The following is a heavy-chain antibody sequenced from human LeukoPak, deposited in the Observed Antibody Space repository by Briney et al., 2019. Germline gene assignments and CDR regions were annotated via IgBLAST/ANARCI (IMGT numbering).Heavy chain of an antibody. CDR2: MNPNSGNT. D-gene: IGHD6-13*01. V-gene: IGHV1-8*01. Sequence: ASVKVSCKASGYTFTSYDINWVRRATGQGLEWMGWMNPNSGNTGYAQKFQGRVTMTRNTSISTAYMELSSLRSEDTAVYYCARLKTAAGKNEGIDPWGQGTLVTVSS. J-gene: IGHJ5*02. CDR3: ARLKTAAGKNEGIDP. CDR1: GYTFTSYD.